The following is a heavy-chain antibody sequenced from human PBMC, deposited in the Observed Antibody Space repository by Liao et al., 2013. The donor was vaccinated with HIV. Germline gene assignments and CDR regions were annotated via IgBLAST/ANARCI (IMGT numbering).Heavy chain of an antibody. CDR2: VDHSGST. J-gene: IGHJ1*01. D-gene: IGHD4-17*01. Sequence: QVQLQQWGAGLLKPSETLSLTCAVYGGSFSGHYWSWIRQPPREGAWSGLGKVDHSGSTNYIPSLKSRVTISIDTSRNQFSLRLNSVTAADTAMYFCTRGSRGTVTPFQHWGQGTLVTVSS. CDR1: GGSFSGHY. CDR3: TRGSRGTVTPFQH. V-gene: IGHV4-34*01.